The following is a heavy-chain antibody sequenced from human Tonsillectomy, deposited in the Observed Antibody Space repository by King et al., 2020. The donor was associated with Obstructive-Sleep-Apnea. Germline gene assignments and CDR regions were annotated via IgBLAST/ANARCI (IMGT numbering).Heavy chain of an antibody. CDR3: ARLSSGWGFDY. CDR1: CGSISSADYY. Sequence: VQLQESGPGLVKPSQTLSLTCTVSCGSISSADYYWSWIRQPPGKGLEWIGYIYYSGNTYYNSSLNSRVTISVDTSTNQFSLKLSSVTAADTAVYSCARLSSGWGFDYWGQGTLVTVSS. V-gene: IGHV4-30-4*01. J-gene: IGHJ4*02. D-gene: IGHD6-19*01. CDR2: IYYSGNT.